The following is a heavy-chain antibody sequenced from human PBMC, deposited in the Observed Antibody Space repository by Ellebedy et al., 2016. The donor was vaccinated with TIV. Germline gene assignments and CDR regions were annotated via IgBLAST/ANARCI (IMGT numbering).Heavy chain of an antibody. J-gene: IGHJ4*02. CDR2: ISASGPGT. CDR1: GFSFSSFA. D-gene: IGHD4-11*01. CDR3: AKGRNSDYAH. Sequence: GESLKISCAASGFSFSSFAMSWVRQAPGKGLEWVSAISASGPGTYYADSVKGRFTISRDNTKSTLFLQMNSLRAEDTAIYYCAKGRNSDYAHWGQGTLVTVSS. V-gene: IGHV3-23*01.